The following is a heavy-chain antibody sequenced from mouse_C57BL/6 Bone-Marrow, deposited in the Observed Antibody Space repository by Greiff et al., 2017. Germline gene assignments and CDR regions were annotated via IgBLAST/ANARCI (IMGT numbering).Heavy chain of an antibody. V-gene: IGHV1-82*01. CDR2: IYPGDGDT. CDR1: GYAFSSSW. D-gene: IGHD4-1*01. CDR3: ARWDSYYFDY. J-gene: IGHJ2*01. Sequence: QVQLPQSGPELVKPGASVKISCKASGYAFSSSWMNWVKQRPGKGLEWIGRIYPGDGDTNYNGKFKGKATLTADKSSSTAYMQLSSLTSEDSAVYFCARWDSYYFDYWGQGTTLTVSS.